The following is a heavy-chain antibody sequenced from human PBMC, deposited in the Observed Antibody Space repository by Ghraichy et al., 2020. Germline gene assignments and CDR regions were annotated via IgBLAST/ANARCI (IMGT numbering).Heavy chain of an antibody. D-gene: IGHD7-27*01. CDR2: TYYRSKWHN. V-gene: IGHV6-1*01. CDR3: ARDLSSLGYYFDF. CDR1: GDSVSSDSAA. J-gene: IGHJ4*02. Sequence: SETLSLTCAISGDSVSSDSAAWNWIRQSPSRGLEWLGRTYYRSKWHNDYALSVKSRVTINADTSKNQFSLQLISVTPEDTAVYYCARDLSSLGYYFDFWGQGTLVTVSS.